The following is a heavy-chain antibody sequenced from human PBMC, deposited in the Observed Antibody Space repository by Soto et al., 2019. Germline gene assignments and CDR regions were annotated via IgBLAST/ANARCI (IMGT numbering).Heavy chain of an antibody. D-gene: IGHD6-6*01. CDR1: GFTFSSYS. J-gene: IGHJ6*02. V-gene: IGHV3-48*02. CDR3: ARDQRGSSPGGTRFDYYYGMDV. Sequence: PGGSLRLSCAASGFTFSSYSMNWVRQAPGEGLEWVSYISSSSSTIYYADSVKGRFTISRDNAKNSLYLQMNSLRDEDTAVYYWARDQRGSSPGGTRFDYYYGMDVWGQGTTVTVSS. CDR2: ISSSSSTI.